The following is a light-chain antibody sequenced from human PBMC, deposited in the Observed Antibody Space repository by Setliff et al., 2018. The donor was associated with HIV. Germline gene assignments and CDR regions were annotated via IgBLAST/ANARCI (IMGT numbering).Light chain of an antibody. Sequence: QSALTQPASVSGSPGQSITISCTGTSSDIGGYDHVSWYQQHPDTAPKVIIYEVSNRPSGVSNRFSGSKSGNTASLTISGLLAEDEADYYCISYADSSALYVFGSGTKVTVL. V-gene: IGLV2-14*01. CDR3: ISYADSSALYV. CDR2: EVS. CDR1: SSDIGGYDH. J-gene: IGLJ1*01.